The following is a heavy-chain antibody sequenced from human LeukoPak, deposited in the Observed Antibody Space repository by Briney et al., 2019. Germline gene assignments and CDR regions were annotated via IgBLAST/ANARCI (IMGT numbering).Heavy chain of an antibody. CDR3: ARGYCSSTSCYMDV. CDR1: GHTSTTYA. Sequence: ASVKVSCKASGHTSTTYAIHWVRQAPGQGLEWMGWINAGNGNIKYSQKFQGRVTITGDTSASTAYMELSSLRSEDTAVYYCARGYCSSTSCYMDVWGQGTTVTVSS. V-gene: IGHV1-3*01. J-gene: IGHJ6*02. D-gene: IGHD2-2*01. CDR2: INAGNGNI.